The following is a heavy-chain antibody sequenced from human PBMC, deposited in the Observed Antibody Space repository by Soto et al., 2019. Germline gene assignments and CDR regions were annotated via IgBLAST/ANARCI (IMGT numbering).Heavy chain of an antibody. J-gene: IGHJ6*03. D-gene: IGHD4-17*01. Sequence: EVQLVESGGGLVQPGGSLKLSCAASGFTFSGSAMHWVRQASGKGLEWVGRIRSKANSYATAYAASVKGRFTISRDDSKNTAYLQMNSLKTEDTAVYYCTREHDYGDPVPEYYDDYMDVWGKGTTVTVSS. CDR2: IRSKANSYAT. CDR1: GFTFSGSA. V-gene: IGHV3-73*01. CDR3: TREHDYGDPVPEYYDDYMDV.